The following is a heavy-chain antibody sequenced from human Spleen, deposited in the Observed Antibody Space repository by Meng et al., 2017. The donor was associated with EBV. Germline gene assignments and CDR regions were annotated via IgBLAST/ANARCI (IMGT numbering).Heavy chain of an antibody. Sequence: VQLVESXXGLIQPGGSVRRSCXASGFPVSSNYMSWVRQAPGKGLEWVSVIYSGGSTYYADSVKGRFTISRDNSKNTLYLQMNSLRAEDTAVYYCARIVVVPAAMSCICPWGQGTLVTVSS. V-gene: IGHV3-53*01. CDR3: ARIVVVPAAMSCICP. CDR2: IYSGGST. J-gene: IGHJ5*02. D-gene: IGHD2-2*01. CDR1: GFPVSSNY.